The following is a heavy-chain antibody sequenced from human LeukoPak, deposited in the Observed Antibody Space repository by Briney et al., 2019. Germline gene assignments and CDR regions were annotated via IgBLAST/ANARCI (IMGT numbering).Heavy chain of an antibody. D-gene: IGHD3-22*01. CDR2: IRYDGSNK. CDR3: AKRGDSSGFDY. J-gene: IGHJ4*02. V-gene: IGHV3-30*02. Sequence: GGSLRLSCAASGFTFSSYGMHWVRQAPGKGLEWVAFIRYDGSNKYYADSVKGRFTISRDNSKNTLYLQMNSLIAEDTAVYYCAKRGDSSGFDYWGKGTLVTVSS. CDR1: GFTFSSYG.